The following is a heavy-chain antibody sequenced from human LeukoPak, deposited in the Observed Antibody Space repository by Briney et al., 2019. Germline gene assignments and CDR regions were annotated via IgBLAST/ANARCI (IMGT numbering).Heavy chain of an antibody. Sequence: GSLRLSCAPSGFTSSSYEMNWVRQAPGKGLECVSYISSGGEAIYYADSVKGRFTISRENAKNSLYLQMNSLRAEDTAVYYCARQARSLEARIPYFDYWGQGTRVTVSS. J-gene: IGHJ4*02. D-gene: IGHD3-3*01. CDR1: GFTSSSYE. CDR3: ARQARSLEARIPYFDY. CDR2: ISSGGEAI. V-gene: IGHV3-48*03.